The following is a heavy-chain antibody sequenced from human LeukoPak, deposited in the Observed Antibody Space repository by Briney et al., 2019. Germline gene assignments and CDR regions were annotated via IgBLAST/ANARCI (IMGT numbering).Heavy chain of an antibody. CDR3: ARVRRDGYNYPLDY. J-gene: IGHJ4*02. CDR2: IIPIFGTA. Sequence: EASVKVSCKASGGTFSSYAISWVRQAPGQGREWMGGIIPIFGTANYAQKFQGRVTITADESTSTAYLELSSLRSEDTAVYYCARVRRDGYNYPLDYWGQGTLVTVSS. D-gene: IGHD5-24*01. CDR1: GGTFSSYA. V-gene: IGHV1-69*13.